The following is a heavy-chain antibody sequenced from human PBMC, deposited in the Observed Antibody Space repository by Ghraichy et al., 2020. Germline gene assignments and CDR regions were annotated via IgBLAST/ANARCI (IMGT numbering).Heavy chain of an antibody. J-gene: IGHJ4*02. CDR1: GFTFSDYG. Sequence: GGSLRLSCAASGFTFSDYGMTWVRQAPGKGLEWVSSISGTTSYTHYAGSVKGRFTISRDNAKSSLSLQMNSLSAEDTAVYYCARGVIDFWGQGTLVTVSS. CDR3: ARGVIDF. CDR2: ISGTTSYT. V-gene: IGHV3-21*01.